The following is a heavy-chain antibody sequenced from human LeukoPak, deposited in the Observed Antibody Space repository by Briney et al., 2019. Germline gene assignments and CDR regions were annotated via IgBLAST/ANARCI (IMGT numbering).Heavy chain of an antibody. J-gene: IGHJ4*02. CDR3: ARDPRGTGSFDY. D-gene: IGHD1-1*01. CDR2: INHSGST. V-gene: IGHV4-34*01. CDR1: GGSFSGYY. Sequence: PSETLSLTCAVYGGSFSGYYWSWIRQPPGKGLGWIGEINHSGSTNYNPSLKSRVTISVDTSKNQFSLKLSSVTAADTAVYYCARDPRGTGSFDYWGQGTLVTVSS.